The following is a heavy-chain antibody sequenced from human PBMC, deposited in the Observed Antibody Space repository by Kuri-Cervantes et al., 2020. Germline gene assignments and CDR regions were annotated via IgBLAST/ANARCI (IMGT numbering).Heavy chain of an antibody. D-gene: IGHD5-24*01. V-gene: IGHV3-21*01. CDR3: ARVRDGYNPPVIDY. J-gene: IGHJ4*02. CDR2: ISSSSSYI. CDR1: GFTFSSYS. Sequence: GTLCATCGASGFTFSSYSMNWVRQAPGKGLEWVSSISSSSSYIYYADSVKGRFTISRDNAKNSLYLQMNSLRAEDTAVYYCARVRDGYNPPVIDYWGQGTLVTVSS.